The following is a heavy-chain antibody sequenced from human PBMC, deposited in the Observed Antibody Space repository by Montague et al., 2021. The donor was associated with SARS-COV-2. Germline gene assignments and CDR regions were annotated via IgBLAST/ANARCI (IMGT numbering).Heavy chain of an antibody. CDR3: ARNMAC. J-gene: IGHJ4*02. CDR2: MYETGNM. Sequence: SETLSLTCTVSGGSLSTYYWSWIRQSPDKGLEWIGYMYETGNMIYNPSLRSRVSISADTSKSQFSLRLTSVTAADSARYYCARNMACWGQGVLVSV. D-gene: IGHD2/OR15-2a*01. V-gene: IGHV4-4*09. CDR1: GGSLSTYY.